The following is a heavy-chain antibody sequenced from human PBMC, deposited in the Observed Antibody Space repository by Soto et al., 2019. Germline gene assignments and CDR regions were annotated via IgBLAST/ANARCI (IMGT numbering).Heavy chain of an antibody. CDR3: ARDNCSSTSCYLYYFDY. Sequence: LRLSCAASGFTFSSYSMNWVRQAPGKGLEWVSSISSSSSYIYYADSVKGRFTISRDNAKNSLYLQMNSLRAEGTAVYYCARDNCSSTSCYLYYFDYWGQGTLVTVSS. V-gene: IGHV3-21*01. J-gene: IGHJ4*02. D-gene: IGHD2-2*01. CDR2: ISSSSSYI. CDR1: GFTFSSYS.